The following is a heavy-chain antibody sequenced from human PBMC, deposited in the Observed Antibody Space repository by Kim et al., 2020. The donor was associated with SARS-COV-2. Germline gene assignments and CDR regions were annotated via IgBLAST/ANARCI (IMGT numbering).Heavy chain of an antibody. CDR2: IGGNGAAT. D-gene: IGHD6-13*01. V-gene: IGHV3-23*01. Sequence: GGSLRLSCAASGFAFTTYAMSWVRQAPEKGLEWVSTIGGNGAATYYADSVKGRFTISRDQSRDTVYLQMDSLRAEDTAVYFCARNPPRIIKAAGPPVFFDFWGQGALVIVSS. CDR3: ARNPPRIIKAAGPPVFFDF. CDR1: GFAFTTYA. J-gene: IGHJ4*02.